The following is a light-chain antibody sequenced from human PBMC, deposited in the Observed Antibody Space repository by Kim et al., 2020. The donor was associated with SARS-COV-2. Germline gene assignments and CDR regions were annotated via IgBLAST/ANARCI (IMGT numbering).Light chain of an antibody. CDR1: SGDSSYA. Sequence: ASGKPTCTQSSGDSSYAIAWHQQQPEKGPRYLMKLNSDGSHSKGDGIPDRFSGSSSGAERYLTISSLQSEDEADYYCQTWGTGIHVFGTGTKVTVL. CDR3: QTWGTGIHV. CDR2: LNSDGSH. V-gene: IGLV4-69*01. J-gene: IGLJ1*01.